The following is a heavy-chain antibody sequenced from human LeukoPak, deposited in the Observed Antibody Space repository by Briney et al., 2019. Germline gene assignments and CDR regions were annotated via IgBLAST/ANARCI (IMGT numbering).Heavy chain of an antibody. V-gene: IGHV3-30*04. D-gene: IGHD6-19*01. CDR3: ARDPTPYSSGWYRSYFDY. CDR2: ISYDGSNK. CDR1: GFTFSSYA. J-gene: IGHJ4*02. Sequence: PGGSLRLSCAASGFTFSSYAMHWVRQAPGKGLEWVAVISYDGSNKYYADSVKGRFTISRDNSKNTLYLQMNSLRAEDMAVYYCARDPTPYSSGWYRSYFDYWGQGTLVTVSS.